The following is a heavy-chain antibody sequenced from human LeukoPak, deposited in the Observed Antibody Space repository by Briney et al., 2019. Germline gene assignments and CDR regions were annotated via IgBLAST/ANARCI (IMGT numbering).Heavy chain of an antibody. Sequence: SETLSLTCTVSGGSISSYYWSWIRQPPGKGLEWIGYIYYSGSTNYNPSLKSRVTISVDTSKNQFSLKLSSVTAADTAVYYCAEEGRVTFRGGARVYYFDYWAREPWSPSPQ. CDR1: GGSISSYY. D-gene: IGHD3-16*01. CDR2: IYYSGST. V-gene: IGHV4-59*01. J-gene: IGHJ4*02. CDR3: AEEGRVTFRGGARVYYFDY.